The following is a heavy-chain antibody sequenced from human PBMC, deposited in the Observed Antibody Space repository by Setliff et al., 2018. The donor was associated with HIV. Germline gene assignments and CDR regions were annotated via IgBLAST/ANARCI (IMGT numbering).Heavy chain of an antibody. D-gene: IGHD3-10*01. CDR3: TGDYNSGSNRFDY. V-gene: IGHV4-59*08. CDR2: IYYSGST. CDR1: DASISNYH. Sequence: PSETLSLTCTVSDASISNYHWSWIRQPPGKGLEWIGYIYYSGSTNYNPSLKSRVTISIDTSTNQFSLKLSSVTAADAAVYYCTGDYNSGSNRFDYWGQGTPVTVSS. J-gene: IGHJ4*02.